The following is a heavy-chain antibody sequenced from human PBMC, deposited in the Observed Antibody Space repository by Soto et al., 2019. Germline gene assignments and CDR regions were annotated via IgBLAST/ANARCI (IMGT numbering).Heavy chain of an antibody. Sequence: SETLSLTCAVYGGSFSGYYWSWIRQPPGKGLEWIGEINHSGSTNYNPSLKSRVTISVDTSKNQFSLKLSSVTAADTAVYYCARGRASNTYYDFWSGPTFDYWGQGTLVTVSS. J-gene: IGHJ4*02. D-gene: IGHD3-3*01. V-gene: IGHV4-34*01. CDR2: INHSGST. CDR1: GGSFSGYY. CDR3: ARGRASNTYYDFWSGPTFDY.